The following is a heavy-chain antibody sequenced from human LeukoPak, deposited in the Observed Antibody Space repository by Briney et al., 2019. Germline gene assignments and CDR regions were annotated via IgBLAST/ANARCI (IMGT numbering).Heavy chain of an antibody. V-gene: IGHV3-48*01. CDR1: GFTVSSNY. CDR3: ARDRVTMVRGVKYYYGMDV. CDR2: ISSSSSTI. D-gene: IGHD3-10*01. Sequence: GGSLRLSCAASGFTVSSNYMSWVRQAPGKGLEWVSYISSSSSTIYYADSVKGRFTTSRDNSKNTLYLQMNSLRAEDTAVYYCARDRVTMVRGVKYYYGMDVWGQGTTVTVSS. J-gene: IGHJ6*02.